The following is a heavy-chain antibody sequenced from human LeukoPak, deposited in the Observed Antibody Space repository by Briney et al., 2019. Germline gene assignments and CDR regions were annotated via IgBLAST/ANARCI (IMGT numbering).Heavy chain of an antibody. D-gene: IGHD3-3*01. J-gene: IGHJ4*02. V-gene: IGHV3-21*01. CDR1: GFTFSTYT. CDR2: ISATSSYI. CDR3: ARAHVPITIFGVVLYSDY. Sequence: PGGSLRLSCAASGFTFSTYTMNWVRQAPGKGLEWVSSISATSSYIYYADSAKGRFTISRDNAKNSLFLQLNSLRAEDTAVYYCARAHVPITIFGVVLYSDYSGQGTLVTVSS.